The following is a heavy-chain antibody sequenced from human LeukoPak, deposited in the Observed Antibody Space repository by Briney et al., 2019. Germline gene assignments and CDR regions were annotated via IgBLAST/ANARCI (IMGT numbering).Heavy chain of an antibody. J-gene: IGHJ4*02. D-gene: IGHD6-13*01. Sequence: ASVKVSCKASGYTFTGYHIHWVRQAPGQGLEWMGRINPYSGDTNFAQKFQGRVTMTRDTSITTAYMDLSSLTPDDTTVYFCARDQGSLTRSWYTGYWGQGTQVTVSS. CDR1: GYTFTGYH. CDR3: ARDQGSLTRSWYTGY. CDR2: INPYSGDT. V-gene: IGHV1-2*06.